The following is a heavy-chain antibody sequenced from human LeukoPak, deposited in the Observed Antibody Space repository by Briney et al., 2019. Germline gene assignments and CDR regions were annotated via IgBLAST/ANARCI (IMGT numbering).Heavy chain of an antibody. CDR3: ARPHEDDIRDYYYMDV. D-gene: IGHD3-9*01. V-gene: IGHV4-39*01. J-gene: IGHJ6*03. CDR1: GGSISSSSYY. CDR2: IYYSGST. Sequence: SETLSLTCTVSGGSISSSSYYWVWMRPPPGKGLVWIGCIYYSGSTYYNPSLKSRVTISVDTSKNQFSLKLSSVTAADTAVYYCARPHEDDIRDYYYMDVWGKGTTVTVSS.